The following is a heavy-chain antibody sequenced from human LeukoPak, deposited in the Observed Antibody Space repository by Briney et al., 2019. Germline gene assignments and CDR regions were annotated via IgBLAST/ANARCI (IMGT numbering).Heavy chain of an antibody. CDR3: AQARGYCSGGSCYHWFDP. J-gene: IGHJ5*02. CDR1: GFIFTDYY. Sequence: RRGSLRLSCAASGFIFTDYYMSWVCQAPGKGLEWVSLISGDGGYTYYADFVKGRFTISRDNSKNSLYLQMNSLRTEDTALYYCAQARGYCSGGSCYHWFDPWGQRTLGSASS. CDR2: ISGDGGYT. V-gene: IGHV3-43*02. D-gene: IGHD2-15*01.